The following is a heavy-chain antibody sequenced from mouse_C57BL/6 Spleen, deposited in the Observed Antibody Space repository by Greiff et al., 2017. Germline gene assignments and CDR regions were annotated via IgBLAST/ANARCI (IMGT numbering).Heavy chain of an antibody. J-gene: IGHJ2*01. CDR3: ARQGGYDGYFDY. Sequence: EVKLQESGGGLVQPGGSLKLSCAASGFTFSDYYMYWVRQTPEQRLEWVAYISNGGGSTYYPDTVKGRFTISRDHAKNTLYLQMSRLKSEDTAMYYCARQGGYDGYFDYWGQGTTLTVSS. CDR1: GFTFSDYY. V-gene: IGHV5-12*01. CDR2: ISNGGGST. D-gene: IGHD2-2*01.